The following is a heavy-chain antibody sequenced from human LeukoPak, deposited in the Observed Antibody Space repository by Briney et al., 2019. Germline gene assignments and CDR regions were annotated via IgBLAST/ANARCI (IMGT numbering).Heavy chain of an antibody. CDR3: AREGSQYYYDSSGYFGY. D-gene: IGHD3-22*01. V-gene: IGHV4-39*07. Sequence: SETLSLTCSVSGGSISSSSYYWGWLRPPPGKGLEWIGSIYYSGSTYYNPSLKSRVTVSVDTSKNQFSLKLSSVTAADTAVYYCAREGSQYYYDSSGYFGYWGQGTLVTVSS. CDR1: GGSISSSSYY. J-gene: IGHJ4*02. CDR2: IYYSGST.